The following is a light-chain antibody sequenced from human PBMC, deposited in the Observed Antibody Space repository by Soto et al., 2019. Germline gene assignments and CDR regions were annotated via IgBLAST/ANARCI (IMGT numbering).Light chain of an antibody. CDR1: QTVYNN. J-gene: IGKJ4*01. Sequence: EIVMTQSPATLSVSPGERATLSCRASQTVYNNLAWYQQKPGQPPRLLIYDASARATGIPARFSGGGSGTEFTLTISSLQSEDFAVYYCQQYSNWPLTFGGGTKVEIK. V-gene: IGKV3-15*01. CDR2: DAS. CDR3: QQYSNWPLT.